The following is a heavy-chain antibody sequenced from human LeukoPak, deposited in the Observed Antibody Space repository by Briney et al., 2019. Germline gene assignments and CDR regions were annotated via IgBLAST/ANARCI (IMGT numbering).Heavy chain of an antibody. J-gene: IGHJ4*02. V-gene: IGHV3-30*01. Sequence: SVKGRFTISRDNSKNTLYLQMNSLRAEDTAVYYCARDFLSGGSGEDFDYWGQGTLVTVSS. D-gene: IGHD3-10*01. CDR3: ARDFLSGGSGEDFDY.